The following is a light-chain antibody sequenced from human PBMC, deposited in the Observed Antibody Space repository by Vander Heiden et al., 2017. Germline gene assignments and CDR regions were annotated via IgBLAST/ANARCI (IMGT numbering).Light chain of an antibody. CDR1: QSVFFSSNNRNY. CDR3: QQYYSNPPFFT. J-gene: IGKJ3*01. CDR2: WAS. Sequence: DIVMTQSPDSLAVSLGERATINCKSSQSVFFSSNNRNYLAWYQQKPGQPPKLLIYWASTRESGVPDRFSGSGSGTDFTLTISSLQAEDVAVYYCQQYYSNPPFFTFGHGTKVDIK. V-gene: IGKV4-1*01.